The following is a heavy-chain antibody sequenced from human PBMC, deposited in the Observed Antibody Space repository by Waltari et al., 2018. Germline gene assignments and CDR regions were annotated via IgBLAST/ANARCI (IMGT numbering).Heavy chain of an antibody. CDR1: RGSITSGYYY. CDR3: AREIYDSGSRWFDP. Sequence: QVQLQESGPGLVKPSQTLSLTCTVSRGSITSGYYYRSWIRQPPGKGLEWIGNIFDSGRTDYNPSLKSRLTISLETSKNQFSLNLRSVTAADTAVYYCAREIYDSGSRWFDPWGQGTLVTVSS. D-gene: IGHD3-10*01. J-gene: IGHJ5*02. V-gene: IGHV4-30-4*08. CDR2: IFDSGRT.